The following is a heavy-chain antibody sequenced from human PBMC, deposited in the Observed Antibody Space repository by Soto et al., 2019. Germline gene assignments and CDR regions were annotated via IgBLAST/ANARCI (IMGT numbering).Heavy chain of an antibody. CDR3: AKDIVFYP. CDR2: ISGGSVCT. D-gene: IGHD2-15*01. Sequence: GGSLRLSCAASGFTFSSYAMSWVRQAPGKGLEWVSSISGGSVCTYYADSVKGRFTISRDNSRNTLYLQMNSLRAEDTAVYYCAKDIVFYPWGQRTPVTVSS. V-gene: IGHV3-23*01. J-gene: IGHJ5*02. CDR1: GFTFSSYA.